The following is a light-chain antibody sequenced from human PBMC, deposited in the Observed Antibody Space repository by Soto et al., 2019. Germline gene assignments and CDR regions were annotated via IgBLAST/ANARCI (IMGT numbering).Light chain of an antibody. CDR3: AAWDDRV. CDR2: RNN. V-gene: IGLV1-47*01. Sequence: QSVLTQPPSASGTPGQRVTNSCSGSSSNIGSNYVYWYQQLPGTAPKLLIYRNNQRPSGVPDRFSGSKSGTSASLAISGLRSEDEADYYCAAWDDRVFGGGTKLTVL. CDR1: SSNIGSNY. J-gene: IGLJ2*01.